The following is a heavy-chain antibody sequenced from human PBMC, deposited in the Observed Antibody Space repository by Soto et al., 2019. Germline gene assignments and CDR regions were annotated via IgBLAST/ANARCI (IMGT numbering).Heavy chain of an antibody. CDR2: ISAYNGNT. J-gene: IGHJ4*02. V-gene: IGHV1-18*01. CDR1: GYTFTSYG. Sequence: ASVKVSCKASGYTFTSYGISWVRQAPGQGLEWMGWISAYNGNTNYAQKLQGRVTMTTDTSTSTAYMELRSLRSDDTAVYYCARDRQGYYYGSGLTKNPPYYFDYWGQGTLVTVSS. D-gene: IGHD3-10*01. CDR3: ARDRQGYYYGSGLTKNPPYYFDY.